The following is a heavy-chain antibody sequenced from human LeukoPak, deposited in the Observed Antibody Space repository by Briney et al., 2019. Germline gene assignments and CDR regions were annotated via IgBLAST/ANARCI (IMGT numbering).Heavy chain of an antibody. J-gene: IGHJ6*03. V-gene: IGHV1-18*01. CDR1: GYTFTSYG. CDR3: ARDSKGYGDYMNYYYYMDV. D-gene: IGHD4-17*01. Sequence: ASVKVSCKASGYTFTSYGISWVRQAPGQGLEWMGWISAYNGNTNYAQKLQGRVTMTTDTSTSTAYMELRSLRSEDTAVYYCARDSKGYGDYMNYYYYMDVWGKGTTVTVSS. CDR2: ISAYNGNT.